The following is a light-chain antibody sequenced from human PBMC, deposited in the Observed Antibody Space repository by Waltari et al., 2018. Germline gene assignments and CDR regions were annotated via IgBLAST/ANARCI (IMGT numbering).Light chain of an antibody. V-gene: IGKV4-1*01. Sequence: DIVMTQSPDSLVVSLGERVTINCKSSRNLLYSPNNKDFLAWYQQKPGQPPKLLIYWASTRESGVPDRVTGSGSGTDFSLTISSLQAEDVAVYYCQQYYDTPYTFGQGTKLEIK. CDR1: RNLLYSPNNKDF. CDR2: WAS. J-gene: IGKJ2*01. CDR3: QQYYDTPYT.